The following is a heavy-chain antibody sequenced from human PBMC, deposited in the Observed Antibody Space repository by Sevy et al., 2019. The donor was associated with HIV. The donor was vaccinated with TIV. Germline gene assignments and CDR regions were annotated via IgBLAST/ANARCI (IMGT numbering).Heavy chain of an antibody. CDR3: ARHLYYDSYPDLAY. D-gene: IGHD3-3*01. Sequence: GESLKISCKGSGYSFNSHWITWVRQVPGKGLEWMGRIDPSVSQINYSPSFEGHVTLSVDKSLTTAYLQWSSLKASDTAIYYCARHLYYDSYPDLAYWGQGTLVTVSS. V-gene: IGHV5-10-1*01. CDR1: GYSFNSHW. J-gene: IGHJ4*02. CDR2: IDPSVSQI.